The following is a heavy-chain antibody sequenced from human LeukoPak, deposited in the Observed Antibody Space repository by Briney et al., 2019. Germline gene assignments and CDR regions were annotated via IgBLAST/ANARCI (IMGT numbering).Heavy chain of an antibody. CDR3: ARGIRDRRLRLTGSYFDY. CDR2: IYYSGST. Sequence: SETLSLTCTVSGGSISSSSYYWGWIRQPPGKGLEWIGSIYYSGSTYYNPSLKSRVTISVDTSKNQFTLKLSSVTAADTAVYYCARGIRDRRLRLTGSYFDYWGQGTLVTVSS. CDR1: GGSISSSSYY. J-gene: IGHJ4*02. D-gene: IGHD5-12*01. V-gene: IGHV4-39*06.